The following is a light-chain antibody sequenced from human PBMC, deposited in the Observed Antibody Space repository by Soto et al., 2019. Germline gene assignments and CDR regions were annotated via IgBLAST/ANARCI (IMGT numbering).Light chain of an antibody. CDR2: GAY. CDR1: QSVGNN. V-gene: IGKV3-15*01. J-gene: IGKJ2*01. CDR3: HQYDDWPPYT. Sequence: EIEMTQSPATLSLSPGERATVSCRASQSVGNNLAWYQQKSGQAPRLLIYGAYTRAAGVPARFSGTGSGTEFTLTISSLQSEDFAVYYCHQYDDWPPYTFGQGTKLEFK.